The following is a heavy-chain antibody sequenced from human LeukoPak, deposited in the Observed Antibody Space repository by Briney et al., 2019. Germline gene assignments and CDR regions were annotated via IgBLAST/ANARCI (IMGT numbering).Heavy chain of an antibody. J-gene: IGHJ4*02. CDR2: ISDYT. V-gene: IGHV3-21*01. CDR3: ARAPRGNYQAIDY. CDR1: GFTFSDFA. Sequence: GGSLRLSCAASGFTFSDFAMNWVRRAPGKGLEWVSFISDYTSYADSVKGRFNISRDDAKNSLNLQMSSLRAEDTAVYFCARAPRGNYQAIDYWGQGTLVTVSS. D-gene: IGHD1-26*01.